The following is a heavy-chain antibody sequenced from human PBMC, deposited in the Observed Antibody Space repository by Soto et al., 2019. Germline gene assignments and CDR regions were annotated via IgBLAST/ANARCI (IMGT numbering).Heavy chain of an antibody. CDR1: GYTFTSYG. Sequence: QVQLVQSGAEVKKPGASVKVSCKASGYTFTSYGIIWVRQAPGQGLEWMGWISAYNGNTNYAQKLQGRVTMTTDTSTSTAYMELRSLRSDDTAVYYCARGAWNVVVVVADGSDAFDIWGQGTMVTVSS. J-gene: IGHJ3*02. CDR3: ARGAWNVVVVVADGSDAFDI. CDR2: ISAYNGNT. V-gene: IGHV1-18*01. D-gene: IGHD2-15*01.